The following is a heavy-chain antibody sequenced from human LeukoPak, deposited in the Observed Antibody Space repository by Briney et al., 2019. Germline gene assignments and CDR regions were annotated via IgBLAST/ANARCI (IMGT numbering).Heavy chain of an antibody. D-gene: IGHD3-3*01. CDR2: IKQDGSEK. CDR1: GFTFSSYW. CDR3: ARGYYDFWSGYLDYLDY. V-gene: IGHV3-7*01. Sequence: PGGSLRLSCAASGFTFSSYWMSWVRQAPGKGLEWVANIKQDGSEKYYVDSVKGRFTISRDNAKNSLYLQMNSLRAEDTAVYYCARGYYDFWSGYLDYLDYWGQGTLVTVSS. J-gene: IGHJ4*02.